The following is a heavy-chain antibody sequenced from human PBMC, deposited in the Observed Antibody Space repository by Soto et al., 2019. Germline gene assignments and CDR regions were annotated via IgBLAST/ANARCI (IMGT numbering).Heavy chain of an antibody. Sequence: SETLSLTCAVYGGSFSGYYWSWIRQPPGKGLEWIGEINHSGSTNYNPSLKSRVTISVDTSKNQFSLKLSSVTAADTAVYYCARGVRFLEWLLPYYFDYWGQGTLVPVS. V-gene: IGHV4-34*01. J-gene: IGHJ4*02. CDR1: GGSFSGYY. CDR3: ARGVRFLEWLLPYYFDY. CDR2: INHSGST. D-gene: IGHD3-3*01.